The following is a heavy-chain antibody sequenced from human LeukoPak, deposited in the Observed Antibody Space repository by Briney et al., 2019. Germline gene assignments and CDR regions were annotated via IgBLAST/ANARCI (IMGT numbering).Heavy chain of an antibody. CDR1: GYTFTGYY. Sequence: ASVKVSCKASGYTFTGYYRHWGRQAPGQGVEWMGRINPNRGGTKYAQKLQGRDTMTRDTSISTAYMELSRLRSADTAVYYCAREGGSASNPNHDAFDIWGQGTMVTVSS. D-gene: IGHD3-16*01. V-gene: IGHV1-2*06. CDR2: INPNRGGT. J-gene: IGHJ3*02. CDR3: AREGGSASNPNHDAFDI.